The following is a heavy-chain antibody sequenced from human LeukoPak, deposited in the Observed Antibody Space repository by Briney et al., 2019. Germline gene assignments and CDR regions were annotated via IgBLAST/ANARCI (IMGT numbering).Heavy chain of an antibody. CDR1: GFTFSNYW. CDR2: ITSDGSSA. D-gene: IGHD3-10*02. V-gene: IGHV3-74*01. Sequence: GGSLRLSCAASGFTFSNYWMHWVRQAPGKGLVWVSRITSDGSSASYADSAKGRFTISRDNAKNTLYLQMNSLRAEDTALYYCARDLHYYVAMDVWGQGTTVTVSS. J-gene: IGHJ6*02. CDR3: ARDLHYYVAMDV.